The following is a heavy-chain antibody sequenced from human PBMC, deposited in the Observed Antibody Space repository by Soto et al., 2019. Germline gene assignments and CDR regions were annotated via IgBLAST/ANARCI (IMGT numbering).Heavy chain of an antibody. V-gene: IGHV4-31*02. J-gene: IGHJ4*02. CDR1: GGAVSSGGYY. D-gene: IGHD2-8*01. CDR3: ARRALPQCINGVCYKDGFWDY. Sequence: SETLSRTCTVSGGAVSSGGYYWSWIRQHPGTGLEWIGYIYYSGTTYFNPSLKSRASISLDTSKNEFSLKLTSVTAADTAVYYCARRALPQCINGVCYKDGFWDYWGQGALVTVSS. CDR2: IYYSGTT.